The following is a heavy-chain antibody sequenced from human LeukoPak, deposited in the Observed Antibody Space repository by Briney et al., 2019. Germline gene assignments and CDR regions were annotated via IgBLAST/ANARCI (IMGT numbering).Heavy chain of an antibody. D-gene: IGHD6-19*01. CDR1: GYTFTNYG. Sequence: ASVKVSCKASGYTFTNYGISWVRQAPGQGLEWMGWISAYNGNTNYAQKLQGRVTMTTVTSTSTAYMELRSLRSDDTAVYYCARDRVAGSFSYYGMDVWGQGTTVTVSS. CDR2: ISAYNGNT. J-gene: IGHJ6*02. V-gene: IGHV1-18*01. CDR3: ARDRVAGSFSYYGMDV.